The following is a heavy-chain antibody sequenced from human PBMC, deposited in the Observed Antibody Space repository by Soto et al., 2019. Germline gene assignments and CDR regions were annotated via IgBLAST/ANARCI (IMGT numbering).Heavy chain of an antibody. CDR3: AKVSYYGSGSYSPGDY. J-gene: IGHJ4*02. D-gene: IGHD3-10*01. CDR1: GFTFTSYG. V-gene: IGHV3-30*18. Sequence: GGSLRLSCAASGFTFTSYGMHWVRQAPGKGLEWVAAISYDGNNKYYVDSVKGRFTISRDNSKNTLYLQMNSLRAEDTAVYYCAKVSYYGSGSYSPGDYWGQGTLVTVSS. CDR2: ISYDGNNK.